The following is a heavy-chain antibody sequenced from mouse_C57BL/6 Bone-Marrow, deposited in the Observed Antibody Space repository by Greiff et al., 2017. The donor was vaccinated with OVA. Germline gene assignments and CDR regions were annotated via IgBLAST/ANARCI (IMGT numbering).Heavy chain of an antibody. D-gene: IGHD3-2*02. J-gene: IGHJ2*01. CDR1: GYTFTEYT. Sequence: LVESGAELVKPGASVKLSCKASGYTFTEYTIHWVKQRSGQGLEWIGWFYPGSGSIKYNEKFKDKATLTADKSSSTVYMELSRVTAEDAAVYFCESHENLRGDFDYWGQGTTLTVSS. CDR3: ESHENLRGDFDY. V-gene: IGHV1-62-2*01. CDR2: FYPGSGSI.